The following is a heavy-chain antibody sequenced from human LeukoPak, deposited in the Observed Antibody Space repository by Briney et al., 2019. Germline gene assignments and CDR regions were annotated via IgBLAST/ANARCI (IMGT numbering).Heavy chain of an antibody. CDR3: AKDGQSFNSMWDYLDS. J-gene: IGHJ4*02. V-gene: IGHV3-23*01. CDR2: IGGGDT. D-gene: IGHD1-26*01. Sequence: GGSLGLSCTASGFIFMNYAMSWVRQAPGKGLEWISGIGGGDTHYADSVKGRFTISRDDSKNTVDLPMSSLRAEDTAVYYCAKDGQSFNSMWDYLDSWGQGTLVTVSS. CDR1: GFIFMNYA.